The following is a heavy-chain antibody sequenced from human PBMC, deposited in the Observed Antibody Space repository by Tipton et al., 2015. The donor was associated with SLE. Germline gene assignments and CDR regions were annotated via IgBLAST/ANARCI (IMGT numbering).Heavy chain of an antibody. D-gene: IGHD1-1*01. CDR1: GYTFTRYG. CDR2: ISGSNGDT. V-gene: IGHV1-18*01. J-gene: IGHJ3*02. CDR3: ARVEQLRSFDM. Sequence: QVQLVQSGGEVKKPGASVKVSCKTSGYTFTRYGISWVRQAPGQGLEWMGWISGSNGDTYYTENFQGRFKMTINTSKTTAYMELNNLRSDDTAVYYCARVEQLRSFDMWGQGTLVTVSS.